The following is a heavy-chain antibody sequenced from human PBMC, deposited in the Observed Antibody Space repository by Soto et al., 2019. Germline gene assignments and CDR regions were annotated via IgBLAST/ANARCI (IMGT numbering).Heavy chain of an antibody. CDR1: GGTFSSYA. CDR3: ARGSSGGAAAGY. V-gene: IGHV1-69*13. J-gene: IGHJ4*02. CDR2: IIPIFGTA. D-gene: IGHD6-13*01. Sequence: SVKVSCKASGGTFSSYAISWVRQAPGQGLEWMGGIIPIFGTANYAQKFQGRVTITAGESTSTAYMELSSLRSEDTAVYYCARGSSGGAAAGYWGQGTLVTVSS.